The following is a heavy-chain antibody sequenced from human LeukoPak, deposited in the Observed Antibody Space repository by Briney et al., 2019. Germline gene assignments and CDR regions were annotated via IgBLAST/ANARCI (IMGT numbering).Heavy chain of an antibody. J-gene: IGHJ5*02. V-gene: IGHV1-8*03. CDR2: MNPNSGNT. CDR3: ARGLLGFMRSDYSNYWDNWFDP. Sequence: ASVKVSCKASGYTFTSYGISWVRPAPGQGLEWMGWMNPNSGNTGYAQKFQGRVTITRNTSISTAYMELSSLRFEDTAVYYCARGLLGFMRSDYSNYWDNWFDPWGQGTLVTVSS. CDR1: GYTFTSYG. D-gene: IGHD4-11*01.